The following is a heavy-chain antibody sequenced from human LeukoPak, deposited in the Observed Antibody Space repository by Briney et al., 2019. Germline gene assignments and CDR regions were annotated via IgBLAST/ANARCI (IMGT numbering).Heavy chain of an antibody. V-gene: IGHV4-4*07. CDR1: GGSISSYY. D-gene: IGHD3-3*01. CDR3: ARDRGWGFWAFDI. J-gene: IGHJ3*02. CDR2: IYTSGST. Sequence: PSETLSLTCTVSGGSISSYYWSWIRQSAGKGLEWIGHIYTSGSTNYNPSLKSRVTMSVDTSKNQFSLKLSSVTAADTAVYYCARDRGWGFWAFDIRGQGTMVTVSS.